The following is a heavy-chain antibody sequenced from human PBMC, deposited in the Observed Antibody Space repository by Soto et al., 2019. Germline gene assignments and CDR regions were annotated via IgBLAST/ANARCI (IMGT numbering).Heavy chain of an antibody. D-gene: IGHD6-13*01. Sequence: EVQLVESGGGLAQPGGSLRLSCAASGFTLSSHWMHWVRQAPGKGLVWVSRINRDGSTINYDDSVRGRYTISRDNAQNTLSLQMTSLIAEDTAVYYCARVADCTYSSNCNGRAAFDMWGQGTMVTVSS. V-gene: IGHV3-74*01. CDR1: GFTLSSHW. CDR2: INRDGSTI. CDR3: ARVADCTYSSNCNGRAAFDM. J-gene: IGHJ3*02.